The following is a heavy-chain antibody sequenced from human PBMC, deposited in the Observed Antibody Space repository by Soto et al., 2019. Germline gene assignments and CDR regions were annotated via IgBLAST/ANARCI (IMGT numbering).Heavy chain of an antibody. CDR3: ARAVVVVVPAARGRFDP. D-gene: IGHD2-2*01. V-gene: IGHV4-34*01. Sequence: SETLSLTCAVYGGSFSGYYWSWIRQPPGKGLEWIGEINHSGSTNYNPSLKSRVTISVDTSKNQFSLKLSSVTAADTAVYYCARAVVVVVPAARGRFDPWGQGTLVTVSS. J-gene: IGHJ5*02. CDR2: INHSGST. CDR1: GGSFSGYY.